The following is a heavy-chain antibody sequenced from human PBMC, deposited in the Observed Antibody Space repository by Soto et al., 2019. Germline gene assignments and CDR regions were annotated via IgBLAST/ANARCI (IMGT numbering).Heavy chain of an antibody. J-gene: IGHJ4*02. V-gene: IGHV3-30-3*01. D-gene: IGHD6-13*01. CDR2: ISDDGSNK. CDR3: PSDLYSSNAFDY. CDR1: GFTFSSYA. Sequence: QVQLVESGGGVVQPGRSLRLSCAASGFTFSSYAMHWVRQAPGKGLEWVAFISDDGSNKYFADSVRGRLTISRDNSKNTLFLQMNGLRAEDTAVYYCPSDLYSSNAFDYWGQGTLVTVSS.